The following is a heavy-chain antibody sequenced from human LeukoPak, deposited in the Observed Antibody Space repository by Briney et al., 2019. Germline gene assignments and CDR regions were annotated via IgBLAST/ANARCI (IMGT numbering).Heavy chain of an antibody. J-gene: IGHJ5*02. V-gene: IGHV4-34*01. Sequence: PSETLSLTCTVSGGSISSYYWSWIRQPPGKGLEWIGEINHSGSTNYNPSLKSRVTISVDTSKNQFSLKLSSVTAADTAVYYCARGSSSWYRNWFDPWGQGTLVTVSS. CDR2: INHSGST. D-gene: IGHD6-13*01. CDR1: GGSISSYY. CDR3: ARGSSSWYRNWFDP.